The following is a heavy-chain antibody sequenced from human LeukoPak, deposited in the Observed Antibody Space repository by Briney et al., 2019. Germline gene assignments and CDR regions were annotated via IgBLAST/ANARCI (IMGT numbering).Heavy chain of an antibody. CDR3: ARDLVYFYDSSGYYYSYYYYYGMDV. Sequence: ASVKVSCKASGYTFTSYAMHWVRQAPGQRLEWMGWINAGNGNTKYSQKFQGRVTITRDASASTAYMELSSLRSEDTAVYYCARDLVYFYDSSGYYYSYYYYYGMDVWGQGTTVTVSS. J-gene: IGHJ6*02. CDR1: GYTFTSYA. V-gene: IGHV1-3*01. D-gene: IGHD3-22*01. CDR2: INAGNGNT.